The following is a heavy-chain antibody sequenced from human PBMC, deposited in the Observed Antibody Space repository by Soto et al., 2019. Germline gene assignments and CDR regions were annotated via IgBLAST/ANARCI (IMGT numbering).Heavy chain of an antibody. V-gene: IGHV1-69*01. CDR1: GGTFSRYS. CDR2: IVPIFGTT. Sequence: QVPLVQSGAEVKKPGSSVKVSCKISGGTFSRYSISWVRQAPGQGLEWMGGIVPIFGTTNYAQKFQDRVTITTDESATTAQMELSNLISEDTAVYYCARPYEGGYSSNHHYYYALDVWGQGTAVTVSS. D-gene: IGHD3-22*01. J-gene: IGHJ6*02. CDR3: ARPYEGGYSSNHHYYYALDV.